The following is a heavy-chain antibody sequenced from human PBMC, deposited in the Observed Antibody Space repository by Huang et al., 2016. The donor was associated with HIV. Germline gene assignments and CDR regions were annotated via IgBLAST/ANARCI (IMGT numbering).Heavy chain of an antibody. CDR2: FDPEIGET. D-gene: IGHD3-9*01. V-gene: IGHV1-24*01. Sequence: QVQLVQSRAEVKKPGASVKVSCKVSEYTLTELSIPWVRQPPGKGLEWMVGFDPEIGETIYAQKFQGRVTMTEDTATETAFMELSGLRPEDTAVYYCATGFDVFFDFWGQGTLVTVSS. CDR1: EYTLTELS. CDR3: ATGFDVFFDF. J-gene: IGHJ4*02.